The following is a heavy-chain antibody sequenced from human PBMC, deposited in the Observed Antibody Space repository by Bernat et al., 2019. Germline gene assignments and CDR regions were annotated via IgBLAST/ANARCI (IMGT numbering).Heavy chain of an antibody. V-gene: IGHV1-69*01. CDR1: GGTFSSYA. Sequence: QVQLVQSGAEVKKPGSSVKVSCKASGGTFSSYAISWVRQAPGQGLEWMGGIIPIFGTANYAQKFQGRVTITADESTSTAYMELSSLRSEDTAVYYCARGIVDAAMVAGRSFGWEFDYWDQGTLVTVS. J-gene: IGHJ4*02. D-gene: IGHD5-18*01. CDR3: ARGIVDAAMVAGRSFGWEFDY. CDR2: IIPIFGTA.